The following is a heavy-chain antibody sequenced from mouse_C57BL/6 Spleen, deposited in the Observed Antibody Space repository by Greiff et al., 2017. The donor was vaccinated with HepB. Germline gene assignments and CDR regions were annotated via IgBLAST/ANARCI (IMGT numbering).Heavy chain of an antibody. J-gene: IGHJ3*01. V-gene: IGHV1-15*01. CDR2: IDPETGGT. CDR3: TRRGFAY. Sequence: VQLQQSGAELVRPGASVTLSCKASGYTFTDYEMHWVKQTPVYGLEWIGAIDPETGGTAYNQKFKGKAILTADKSSSTAYMELRSLTSEDSAVYYCTRRGFAYWGQGTLVTVSA. CDR1: GYTFTDYE.